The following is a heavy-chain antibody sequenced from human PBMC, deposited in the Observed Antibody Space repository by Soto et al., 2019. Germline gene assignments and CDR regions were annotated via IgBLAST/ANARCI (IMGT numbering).Heavy chain of an antibody. V-gene: IGHV1-69*06. CDR2: IIPIFGTA. D-gene: IGHD3-22*01. CDR1: GGTFSSYA. J-gene: IGHJ4*02. Sequence: QVQLVQSGAEVKKPGSSVKVSCKASGGTFSSYAISWVRQAPGQGLEWMGGIIPIFGTANYAQKFQGRVTITAVKSTSTAYMELSSLRSEDTAVYYCARGGYYYDSSGYYYFDYWGQGTLVTVSS. CDR3: ARGGYYYDSSGYYYFDY.